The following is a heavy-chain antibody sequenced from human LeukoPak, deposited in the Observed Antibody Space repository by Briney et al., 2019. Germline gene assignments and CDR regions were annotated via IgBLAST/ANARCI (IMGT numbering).Heavy chain of an antibody. D-gene: IGHD3-22*01. CDR3: ARRTYFYDSSGYYFDY. V-gene: IGHV4-59*01. CDR1: GGSISSYY. CDR2: IYYSGST. J-gene: IGHJ4*02. Sequence: SETLSLTCTVSGGSISSYYWSWIRQPPGKGLECIGYIYYSGSTNYNPSLKSRVTISVDTSKNQFSLKLSSVTAADTAVYYCARRTYFYDSSGYYFDYWGQRTLVTVSS.